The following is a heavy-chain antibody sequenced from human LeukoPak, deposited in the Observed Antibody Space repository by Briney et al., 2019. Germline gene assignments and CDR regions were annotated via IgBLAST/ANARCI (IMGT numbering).Heavy chain of an antibody. J-gene: IGHJ3*02. Sequence: GRSLRLSCAASGFTFSSYGMHWVRQAPGKGLEWVAVIWYDGSNKYYADSVKGRFTISRDNSKNTLYLQMNSLRAEDTAVYYCARVRARYCSSTSCYAFDIWGXXTXXTVSS. CDR2: IWYDGSNK. CDR3: ARVRARYCSSTSCYAFDI. D-gene: IGHD2-2*01. CDR1: GFTFSSYG. V-gene: IGHV3-33*01.